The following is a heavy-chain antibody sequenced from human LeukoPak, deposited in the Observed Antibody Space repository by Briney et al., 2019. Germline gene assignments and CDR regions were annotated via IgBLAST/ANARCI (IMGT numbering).Heavy chain of an antibody. Sequence: GGSLRLSCAASGFSFSNYAMSWVRQAPGKGLEWVANIKQDGSEKYYVDSVKGRFTISRDNAKNSLYLQMNSLRAEDTAVYYCARGSGWYRYWGQGTLVTVSS. CDR2: IKQDGSEK. D-gene: IGHD6-19*01. V-gene: IGHV3-7*02. J-gene: IGHJ4*02. CDR1: GFSFSNYA. CDR3: ARGSGWYRY.